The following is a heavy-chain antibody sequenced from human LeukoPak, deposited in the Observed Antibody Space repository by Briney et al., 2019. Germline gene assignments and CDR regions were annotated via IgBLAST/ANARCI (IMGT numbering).Heavy chain of an antibody. D-gene: IGHD5-12*01. J-gene: IGHJ6*03. CDR3: ARCGYDPYYYYYYMDV. Sequence: SQTLSLTCAISGDSVSSNTATWDWIRQSPSRGLEWLGRTYYRSKWYHDYAVSVKSRITTNPDTSRNLFSLQLNSVTAADTAVYYCARCGYDPYYYYYYMDVWGKGTTVTVSS. V-gene: IGHV6-1*01. CDR1: GDSVSSNTAT. CDR2: TYYRSKWYH.